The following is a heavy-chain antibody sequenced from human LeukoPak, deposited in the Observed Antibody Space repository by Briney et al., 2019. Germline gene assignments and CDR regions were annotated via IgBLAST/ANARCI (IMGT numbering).Heavy chain of an antibody. V-gene: IGHV4-59*08. CDR1: GASISNYY. J-gene: IGHJ4*02. D-gene: IGHD3-22*01. CDR2: IYYSGST. Sequence: PSETPSLTCTVSGASISNYYWTWIRQPPGKGLEWIGYIYYSGSTNYNPSLKSRVTISVDTSKNQFSLKLSSVTAADTAMYYCARLYYDSSAYFPDYWGQGTLVTVSS. CDR3: ARLYYDSSAYFPDY.